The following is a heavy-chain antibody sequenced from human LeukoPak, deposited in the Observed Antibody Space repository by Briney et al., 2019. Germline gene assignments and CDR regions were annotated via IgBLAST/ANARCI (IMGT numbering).Heavy chain of an antibody. CDR1: GFTFSDYH. J-gene: IGHJ4*02. CDR3: ARGANSIHQLDY. D-gene: IGHD2-2*01. V-gene: IGHV3-48*01. Sequence: GGSLRLSCAASGFTFSDYHMNWVRQAPGTGLEWVSYIGTGSSTRYYADSVKGRFTISRDNARNSLYLQMNSLRVEDTAVYYCARGANSIHQLDYWGQGTLITVSS. CDR2: IGTGSSTR.